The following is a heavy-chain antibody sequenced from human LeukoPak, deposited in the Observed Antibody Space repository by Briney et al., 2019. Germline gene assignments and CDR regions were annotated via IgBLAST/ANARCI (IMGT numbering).Heavy chain of an antibody. Sequence: SSETLSLTCTVSGGSISSYYWGWIRQPPGKGLEWIGSIYYSGSTYYNPSLKSRVTISVDTSKNQFSLKLSSVTAADTAVYYCARQEESYYYGMDVWGQGTTVTVSS. D-gene: IGHD3-10*01. CDR2: IYYSGST. V-gene: IGHV4-39*01. J-gene: IGHJ6*02. CDR3: ARQEESYYYGMDV. CDR1: GGSISSYY.